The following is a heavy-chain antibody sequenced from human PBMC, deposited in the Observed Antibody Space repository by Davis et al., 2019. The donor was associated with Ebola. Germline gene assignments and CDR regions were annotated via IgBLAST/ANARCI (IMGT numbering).Heavy chain of an antibody. CDR2: ISSSSSHM. V-gene: IGHV3-21*01. J-gene: IGHJ4*02. Sequence: GESLKISCAASGFTFSSYSLNWVRQAPGKGLEWVSAISSSSSHMYYADSVRGRFIISRDNAKNSLYLQMNSLRADDTALYYCALLYSSSRQDYWGQGTLVTVSS. CDR1: GFTFSSYS. CDR3: ALLYSSSRQDY. D-gene: IGHD6-13*01.